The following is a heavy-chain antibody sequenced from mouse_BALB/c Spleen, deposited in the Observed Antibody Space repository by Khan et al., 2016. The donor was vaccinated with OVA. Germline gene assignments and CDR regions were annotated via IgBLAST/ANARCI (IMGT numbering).Heavy chain of an antibody. CDR3: ARTARIKY. CDR2: ISYSGST. Sequence: VQLKDSGPGLVKPSQSLSLTCTVTGYSITSGYGWNWIRQFPGNKLEWMGYISYSGSTNYNPSLKSRISITRDTSKNQFFLQLNSVTTEATATYYCARTARIKYWGQGTTLTVSS. J-gene: IGHJ2*01. D-gene: IGHD1-2*01. CDR1: GYSITSGYG. V-gene: IGHV3-2*02.